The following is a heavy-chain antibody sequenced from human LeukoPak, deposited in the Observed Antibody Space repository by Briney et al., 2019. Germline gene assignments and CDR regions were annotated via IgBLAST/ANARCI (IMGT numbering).Heavy chain of an antibody. CDR2: IYNSGST. J-gene: IGHJ3*02. CDR3: ARPPRHDFDDSRVHDAFDI. V-gene: IGHV4-59*08. CDR1: GGSISVYY. Sequence: PSETLSLTCTVSGGSISVYYWSWIRQPPGKGLEWIGYIYNSGSTNYNPSLKSRVTISVDTSKNQFSLKLTSVTAADTAVYYCARPPRHDFDDSRVHDAFDIWGQGTMVTVSS. D-gene: IGHD2-15*01.